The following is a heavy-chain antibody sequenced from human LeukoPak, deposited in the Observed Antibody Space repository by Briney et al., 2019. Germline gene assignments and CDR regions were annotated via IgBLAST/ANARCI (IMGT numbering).Heavy chain of an antibody. J-gene: IGHJ3*02. D-gene: IGHD4-17*01. CDR1: GYTFTGYY. V-gene: IGHV1-2*04. Sequence: ASVKVSCKASGYTFTGYYMHWVRQAPGQGLEWMGRINPNNGGTNYAQKFQGWVTMTRDTSISTAYMELSRLRSDDTAVYYCARENDYGDLHIWGQGTMVTVSS. CDR3: ARENDYGDLHI. CDR2: INPNNGGT.